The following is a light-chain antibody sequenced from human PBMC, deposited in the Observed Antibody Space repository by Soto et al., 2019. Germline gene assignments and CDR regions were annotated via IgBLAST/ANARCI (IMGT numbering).Light chain of an antibody. CDR3: QQYGSSPRT. CDR2: GAS. CDR1: QSVSSS. Sequence: EIVMTHSPATLSVSPWERATLSFRTSQSVSSSLAWYQQEPGQAPSLLIYGASTRATGIPARFSGSGSGTEFTLTISSLQSEDCAVYYCQQYGSSPRTFGQGTRLEIK. J-gene: IGKJ5*01. V-gene: IGKV3-15*01.